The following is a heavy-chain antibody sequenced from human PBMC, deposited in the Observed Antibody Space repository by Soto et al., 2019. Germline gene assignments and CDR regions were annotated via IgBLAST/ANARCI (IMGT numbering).Heavy chain of an antibody. CDR2: INHSGGT. CDR1: GGSFSGYY. V-gene: IGHV4-34*01. D-gene: IGHD1-26*01. CDR3: ARGPGIVGTTTWFDP. J-gene: IGHJ5*02. Sequence: PSETLSLTCAVYGGSFSGYYWNWIRQSPGKGLEWIGEINHSGGTNYDPSLKSRVTISVDTSKNQFSLKLRSVTAADTAVYYCARGPGIVGTTTWFDPWGQGTLVTVSS.